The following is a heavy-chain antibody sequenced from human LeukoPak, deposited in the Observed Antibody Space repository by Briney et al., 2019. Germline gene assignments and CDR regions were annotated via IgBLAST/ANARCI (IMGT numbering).Heavy chain of an antibody. CDR1: GYTFTGYH. CDR3: ARGYDSGSYWNVADY. CDR2: INPNSGGT. Sequence: ASVKVSFKASGYTFTGYHMHWVRQAPGQGLEWMGWINPNSGGTNYAQKFQGRVTMTRDTSISTAYMELSRLTSDDTAVYYCARGYDSGSYWNVADYWGQGTLVTVSS. D-gene: IGHD3-10*01. J-gene: IGHJ4*02. V-gene: IGHV1-2*02.